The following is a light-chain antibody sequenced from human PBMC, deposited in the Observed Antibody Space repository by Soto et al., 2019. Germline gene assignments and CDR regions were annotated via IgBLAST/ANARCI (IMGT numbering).Light chain of an antibody. V-gene: IGKV3-20*01. CDR1: QSINSRY. J-gene: IGKJ3*01. CDR3: QQFGSSPGFT. CDR2: GAS. Sequence: EIVLTQSPGTLSLSPGERATLYCRASQSINSRYLAWYQQNPGQAPRLLIYGASSRATGIPDRFSGSGSGTDFTLTISRLEPEDFAVYYCQQFGSSPGFTFGPGTIVDIK.